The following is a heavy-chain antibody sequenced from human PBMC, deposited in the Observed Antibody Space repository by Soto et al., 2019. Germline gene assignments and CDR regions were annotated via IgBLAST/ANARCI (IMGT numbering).Heavy chain of an antibody. D-gene: IGHD2-15*01. V-gene: IGHV4-39*02. CDR1: GASIKSRNYF. J-gene: IGHJ4*02. Sequence: SETLSLTCTVSGASIKSRNYFWGWIRQPPGKGLEFVGSIHSSGGTYYNPSLKSRVTVSVDLSNSHFSLSLKSLTATDTAVYYCGRLAEAATGHTDFDFWGQGTLVTVSS. CDR3: GRLAEAATGHTDFDF. CDR2: IHSSGGT.